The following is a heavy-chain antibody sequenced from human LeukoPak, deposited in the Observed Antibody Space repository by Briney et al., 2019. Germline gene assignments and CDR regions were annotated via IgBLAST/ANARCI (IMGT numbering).Heavy chain of an antibody. Sequence: GESLKISCAASGFTFSSHWMSWVRQAPGKGLEWVANIKQDGSEKYYVDSVKGRFTISRDNAKNSLYLQMNSLRAEDTAVYYCAAAGGYWYFDLWGRGTLVTVSS. J-gene: IGHJ2*01. CDR1: GFTFSSHW. V-gene: IGHV3-7*05. D-gene: IGHD6-13*01. CDR3: AAAGGYWYFDL. CDR2: IKQDGSEK.